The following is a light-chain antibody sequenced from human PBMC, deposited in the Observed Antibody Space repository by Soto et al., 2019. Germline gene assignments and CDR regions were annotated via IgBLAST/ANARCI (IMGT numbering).Light chain of an antibody. CDR1: SSDVGSYSL. Sequence: QSALTQPASVSGSPGQSITISCTGTSSDVGSYSLVSWYQQHPGKAPKLLIYGVTKRPSGVSDRFSGSKSGNTASLTISGLQAEDEADYHCCSYAGGCTLVFGGGTKLTVL. J-gene: IGLJ2*01. CDR3: CSYAGGCTLV. CDR2: GVT. V-gene: IGLV2-23*02.